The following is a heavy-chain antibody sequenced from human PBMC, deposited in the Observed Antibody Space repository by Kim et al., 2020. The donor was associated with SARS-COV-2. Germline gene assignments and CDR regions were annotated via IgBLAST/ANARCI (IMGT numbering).Heavy chain of an antibody. CDR1: GGSFSGYY. CDR2: INHSGST. CDR3: ARSLVVVPAATNRRYYYYMDV. J-gene: IGHJ6*03. D-gene: IGHD2-2*01. Sequence: SETLSLTCAVYGGSFSGYYWSWIRQPPGKGLEWIGEINHSGSTNYNPSLKSRVTISVDTSKNQFSLKLSSVTAADTAVYYCARSLVVVPAATNRRYYYYMDVWGKGTTVTVSS. V-gene: IGHV4-34*01.